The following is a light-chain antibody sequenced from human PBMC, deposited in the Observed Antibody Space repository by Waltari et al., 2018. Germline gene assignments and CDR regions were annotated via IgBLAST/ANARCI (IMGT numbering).Light chain of an antibody. CDR1: NSNIGNNY. J-gene: IGLJ3*02. Sequence: QSVLTQPPSISAAPGQKVTISCSGSNSNIGNNYVSWFQQLPGTAPKLLIYENNGRPSGIPDRSSGSKSGPSATLGITGLQTGDEADYYCGTWDGSLSAAVFGGGTKLTVL. CDR2: ENN. V-gene: IGLV1-51*02. CDR3: GTWDGSLSAAV.